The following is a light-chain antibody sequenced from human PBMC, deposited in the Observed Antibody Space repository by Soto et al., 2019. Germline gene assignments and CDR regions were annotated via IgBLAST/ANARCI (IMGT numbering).Light chain of an antibody. CDR1: QSVSSSY. CDR2: GAS. Sequence: EIVLTQSPGTLSLSPGERATLSCRASQSVSSSYLAWYQQKPGQAPRLLIYGASTRATGIPDRFSGSGSGKDFTLTINRLEPEDFAVYYCQQYGRSPPYAFGQGTKLEIK. V-gene: IGKV3-20*01. CDR3: QQYGRSPPYA. J-gene: IGKJ2*01.